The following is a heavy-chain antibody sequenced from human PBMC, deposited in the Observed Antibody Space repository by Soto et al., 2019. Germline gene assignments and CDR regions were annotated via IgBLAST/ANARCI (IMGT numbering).Heavy chain of an antibody. CDR2: IYTSGST. Sequence: SETLSLTCPVFGGSISSYYWSWIRQPAGKGLEWIGRIYTSGSTNYNPSLKSRVTMSVDTSKNQFSLKLSSVTAADTAVYYCARTRVDSSGYPYYFDYWGQGTLVTVSS. J-gene: IGHJ4*02. CDR3: ARTRVDSSGYPYYFDY. CDR1: GGSISSYY. D-gene: IGHD3-22*01. V-gene: IGHV4-4*07.